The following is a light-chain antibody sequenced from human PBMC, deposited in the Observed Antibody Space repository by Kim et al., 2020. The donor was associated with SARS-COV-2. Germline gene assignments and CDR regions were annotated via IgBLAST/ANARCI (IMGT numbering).Light chain of an antibody. J-gene: IGKJ1*01. Sequence: SPGERATLSCRASQSVNSKYLAWYQQKPGQAPRLLIYGTSSRATGIPDRFSGSGSGTDFTLTIGRLEPEDFAVYYCQQYDTSPKTFGQGTKVDIK. CDR1: QSVNSKY. CDR3: QQYDTSPKT. CDR2: GTS. V-gene: IGKV3-20*01.